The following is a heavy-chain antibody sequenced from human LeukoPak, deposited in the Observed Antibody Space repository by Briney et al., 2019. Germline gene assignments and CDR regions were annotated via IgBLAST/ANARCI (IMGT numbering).Heavy chain of an antibody. Sequence: SQTLSLTCTVSGGSINSHYWSWIRQPAGQGLEWVGRSYSSGSTNYNPSLKSRVTMSVDVSKNQFSLKLTSVTVADTAMYYCARGPQVATDAAFHFWGQGTLVTVSS. CDR2: SYSSGST. D-gene: IGHD2-15*01. V-gene: IGHV4-4*07. CDR3: ARGPQVATDAAFHF. J-gene: IGHJ4*02. CDR1: GGSINSHY.